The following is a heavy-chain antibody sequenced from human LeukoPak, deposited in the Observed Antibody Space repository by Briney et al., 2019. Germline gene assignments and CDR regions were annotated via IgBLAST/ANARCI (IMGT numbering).Heavy chain of an antibody. J-gene: IGHJ4*02. V-gene: IGHV3-53*01. D-gene: IGHD3-22*01. Sequence: PGGSLRLFCAASGFTVSSNYMSWVRQAPGKGLEWVSVIYSGGSTYYADSVKGRFTISRDNSKNTLYLQMNSLRAEEPAVYYCARVSYDSSGYYFAYWGEGTLVTVSS. CDR3: ARVSYDSSGYYFAY. CDR1: GFTVSSNY. CDR2: IYSGGST.